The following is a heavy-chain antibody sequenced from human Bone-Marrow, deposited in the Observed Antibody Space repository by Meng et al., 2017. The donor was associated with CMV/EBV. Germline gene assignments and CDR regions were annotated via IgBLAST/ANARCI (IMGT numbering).Heavy chain of an antibody. V-gene: IGHV3-30*02. Sequence: GGSLRLSCAASGFTFSSYGMHWVRQAPGKGLEWVAFIRYDGSNKYYADSVKGRFTISRDNAKNSLYLQMNSLRAEDTAVYYCARDVVDCTNGVCARRGMDVWGQGTTVTVSS. CDR1: GFTFSSYG. CDR3: ARDVVDCTNGVCARRGMDV. CDR2: IRYDGSNK. J-gene: IGHJ6*01. D-gene: IGHD2-8*01.